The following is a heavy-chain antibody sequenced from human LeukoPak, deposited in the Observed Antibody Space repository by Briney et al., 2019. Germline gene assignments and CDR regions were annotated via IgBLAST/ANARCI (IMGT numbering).Heavy chain of an antibody. CDR2: INYSGST. CDR1: GGSFSNYY. J-gene: IGHJ2*01. Sequence: PSETLSLTCAVYGGSFSNYYWSWLRQPPGKGLEWIGEINYSGSTNYYPSLKSRVTISIDTSKTQFSLKVRSVTAADTAVYYCVRRSTPFDLWGRGNLVTVSS. CDR3: VRRSTPFDL. V-gene: IGHV4-34*01.